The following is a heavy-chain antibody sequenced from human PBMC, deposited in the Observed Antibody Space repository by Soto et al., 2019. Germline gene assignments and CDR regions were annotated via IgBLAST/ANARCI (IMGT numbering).Heavy chain of an antibody. J-gene: IGHJ5*01. CDR1: GFTFFAYW. CDR3: AKEGDYGDYPRENWFES. Sequence: EVQLVESGGGLVQPGGSLRLSCAASGFTFFAYWIHWVRQVPGKGPGWFSRINSVGSHKSYGDSVSGRFTISRDNSKNTFYLEMNSLTAEDPAVYYCAKEGDYGDYPRENWFESWGQGSLVTVSS. D-gene: IGHD4-17*01. CDR2: INSVGSHK. V-gene: IGHV3-74*01.